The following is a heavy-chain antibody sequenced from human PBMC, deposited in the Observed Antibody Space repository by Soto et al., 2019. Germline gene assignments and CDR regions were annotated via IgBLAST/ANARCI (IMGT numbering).Heavy chain of an antibody. CDR2: IWYDGSNK. CDR3: ARDKRRSSSWLAYYYGMDV. V-gene: IGHV3-33*01. Sequence: QVQLVESGGGVVQPGRSLRLSCAASGFTFSSYGMHWVRQAPGKGLEWVAVIWYDGSNKYYADSVKGRFTISRDNSKNTLYLQMNSLRAEDTAVYYCARDKRRSSSWLAYYYGMDVWGQGTTVTVSS. D-gene: IGHD6-13*01. CDR1: GFTFSSYG. J-gene: IGHJ6*02.